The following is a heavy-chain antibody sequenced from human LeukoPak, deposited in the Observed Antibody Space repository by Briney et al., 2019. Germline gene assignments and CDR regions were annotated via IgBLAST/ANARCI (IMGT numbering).Heavy chain of an antibody. CDR1: GFIFSSYA. J-gene: IGHJ3*02. V-gene: IGHV3-23*01. CDR3: AKSYSNSRRDAFDI. D-gene: IGHD6-6*01. Sequence: GGSLRLSCAASGFIFSSYAMSWVRQAPGKGLVWVSAISGGGGATYYADSVKGRFTISRDNSKNTLYLQMNSLRAEDTAVYYCAKSYSNSRRDAFDIWGQGTMVTVSS. CDR2: ISGGGGAT.